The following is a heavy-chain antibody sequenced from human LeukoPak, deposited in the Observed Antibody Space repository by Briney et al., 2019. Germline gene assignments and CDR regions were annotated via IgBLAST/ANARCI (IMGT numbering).Heavy chain of an antibody. V-gene: IGHV3-30*14. Sequence: GGSLRLSCAASGFTFSSYAMHWVRQAPGKGLEWVAVISYDGSNKYYADSVKGRFTISRDNSKNTLYLQMNSLRAEDTAVYYCARGMKYSTGWYNMDVWGKGTTVTISS. CDR1: GFTFSSYA. CDR2: ISYDGSNK. D-gene: IGHD6-19*01. CDR3: ARGMKYSTGWYNMDV. J-gene: IGHJ6*03.